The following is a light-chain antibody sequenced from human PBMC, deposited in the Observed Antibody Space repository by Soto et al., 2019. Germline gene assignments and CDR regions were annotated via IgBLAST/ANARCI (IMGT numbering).Light chain of an antibody. V-gene: IGKV1-33*01. Sequence: DIQMTQSPSSLSASVGDSVTITCQASPDISNYLNWYQQKPGQAPKLLIYDASNLETGVPSRFSGSGSGTDFTFTISSLQPEDIATYYCQQYDNLPFFGGGTKVEIK. J-gene: IGKJ4*01. CDR1: PDISNY. CDR3: QQYDNLPF. CDR2: DAS.